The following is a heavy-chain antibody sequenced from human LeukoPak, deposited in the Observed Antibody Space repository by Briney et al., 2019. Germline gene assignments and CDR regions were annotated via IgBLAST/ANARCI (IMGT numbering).Heavy chain of an antibody. V-gene: IGHV1-18*01. CDR1: GYTFTTYG. D-gene: IGHD4-17*01. J-gene: IGHJ4*02. Sequence: ASVKVSCKASGYTFTTYGISWVRQAPGQGLEWMGWISAYNGDTNFAQKFQGRATMSTDTSTSTVYMELRSLRSDDTAVYYCARTYGDYWGQGTLVTVSS. CDR2: ISAYNGDT. CDR3: ARTYGDY.